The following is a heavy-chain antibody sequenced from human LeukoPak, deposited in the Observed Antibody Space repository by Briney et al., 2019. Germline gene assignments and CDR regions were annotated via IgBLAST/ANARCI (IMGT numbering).Heavy chain of an antibody. V-gene: IGHV4-34*01. D-gene: IGHD5-24*01. CDR1: GGSFSGYY. CDR3: ARVSGRWLQTRCYFDY. Sequence: SETLSLTCAVYGGSFSGYYWSWIRQPPGKGLEWIGEINHSGSTNYNPSLKSRVTISVDTSKNQFSLKLSSVTAADTAVYYCARVSGRWLQTRCYFDYWGQGTLVTVSS. J-gene: IGHJ4*02. CDR2: INHSGST.